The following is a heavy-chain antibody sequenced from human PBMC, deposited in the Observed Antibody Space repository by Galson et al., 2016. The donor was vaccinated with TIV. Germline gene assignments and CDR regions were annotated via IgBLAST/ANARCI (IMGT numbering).Heavy chain of an antibody. CDR3: TREDGNYVPVYDGFDI. CDR2: ISGRGSYI. V-gene: IGHV3-21*04. Sequence: SLRLSCAASGFMFSNDNMHWVRLAPGKGLEWVACISGRGSYISYADSVKGRFTISRDNARNSLYLHMDSLGAEDTAIYYCTREDGNYVPVYDGFDIWGPGTMVTVSS. J-gene: IGHJ3*02. D-gene: IGHD4-17*01. CDR1: GFMFSNDN.